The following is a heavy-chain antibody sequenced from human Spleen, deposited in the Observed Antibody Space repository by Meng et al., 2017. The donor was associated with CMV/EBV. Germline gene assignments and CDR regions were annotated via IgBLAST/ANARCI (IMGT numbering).Heavy chain of an antibody. D-gene: IGHD2-2*01. Sequence: GESLKISCAASGFTSSSHAMSWVRQGPGKGLECVSVISGGGGNTYYTDSVKGRFTISRDNSKNTLYLQMNSLRAEDTAVYYCAKDRFFQLLWWGWFDPWGQGTLVTVSS. CDR1: GFTSSSHA. CDR3: AKDRFFQLLWWGWFDP. V-gene: IGHV3-23*01. J-gene: IGHJ5*02. CDR2: ISGGGGNT.